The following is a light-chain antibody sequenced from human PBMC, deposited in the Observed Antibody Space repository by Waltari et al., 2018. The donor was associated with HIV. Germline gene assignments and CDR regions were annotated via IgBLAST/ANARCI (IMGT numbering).Light chain of an antibody. V-gene: IGLV3-21*02. CDR2: DYT. CDR3: QVWDTSSDHVI. CDR1: NIGSKN. Sequence: SFVLTQPPSVSVAPGQTDRNSCGGNNIGSKNVHWYQQKPGQAPVVVVHDYTDRPSGIPERFSGSNSGNTATLTISRVEVGDEADYHCQVWDTSSDHVIFGGGTKLTVL. J-gene: IGLJ2*01.